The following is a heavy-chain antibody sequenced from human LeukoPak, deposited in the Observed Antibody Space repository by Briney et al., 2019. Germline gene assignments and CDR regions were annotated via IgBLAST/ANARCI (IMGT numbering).Heavy chain of an antibody. CDR2: IKPDGNEQ. J-gene: IGHJ6*03. CDR1: GFAFNNYY. V-gene: IGHV3-7*01. D-gene: IGHD3-3*01. CDR3: ARHNYDFWSVYMDV. Sequence: GGSLRLSCAASGFAFNNYYMSWVRQAPGKGLEWVANIKPDGNEQYYLDSVKGRFIISRDNAKNSLYLKMNSLRAEDTAVYYCARHNYDFWSVYMDVWGKGTTVTVSS.